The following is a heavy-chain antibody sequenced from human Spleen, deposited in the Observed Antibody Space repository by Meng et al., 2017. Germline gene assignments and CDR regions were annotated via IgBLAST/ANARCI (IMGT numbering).Heavy chain of an antibody. CDR1: GGSISSSNW. D-gene: IGHD6-19*01. V-gene: IGHV4-4*02. CDR2: IYHSGST. CDR3: ARGSGGSGWSY. J-gene: IGHJ4*02. Sequence: GSLRLSCAVSGGSISSSNWWSWVRQPPGKGLEWIGEIYHSGSTDYKPSLKSRVTISADTSKNQFSLKLSSVTAADTAVYYCARGSGGSGWSYWGQGTLGTVSS.